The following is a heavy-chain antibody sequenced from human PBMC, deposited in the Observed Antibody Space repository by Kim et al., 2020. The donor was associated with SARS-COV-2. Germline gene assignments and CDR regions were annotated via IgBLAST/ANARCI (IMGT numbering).Heavy chain of an antibody. V-gene: IGHV4-31*02. Sequence: TYYHPSLKSRVTISVDTSKNQFSLKLSSVTAADTAVYYCARGYSYGSFDYWGQGTLVTVSS. J-gene: IGHJ4*02. D-gene: IGHD5-18*01. CDR3: ARGYSYGSFDY. CDR2: T.